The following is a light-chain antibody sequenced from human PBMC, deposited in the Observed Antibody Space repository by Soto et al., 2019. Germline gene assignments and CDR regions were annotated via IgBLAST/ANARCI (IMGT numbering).Light chain of an antibody. J-gene: IGKJ4*01. CDR2: DAS. Sequence: TQSPPTLALFPGERATLSCRASQGVSSYLAWYQQKPGQAPRLLIYDASNRATGIPARFSGSGSGTDFTLTISSLEPEDFAVYYCQHRSSWPLTFGGGTKVEIK. CDR3: QHRSSWPLT. CDR1: QGVSSY. V-gene: IGKV3-11*01.